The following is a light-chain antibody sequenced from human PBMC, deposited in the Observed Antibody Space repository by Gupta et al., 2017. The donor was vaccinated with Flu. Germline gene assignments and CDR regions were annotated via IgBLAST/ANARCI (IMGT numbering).Light chain of an antibody. CDR3: CQDVEFRLT. V-gene: IGKV4-1*01. J-gene: IGKJ4*01. CDR1: HSGLFVATKRNY. CDR2: WAS. Sequence: SLGAVATITVKSIHSGLFVATKRNYFACYHQKAGRPPKLLVRWASTRESAVLDPFTRSRSLTDFTLTIIILLAEDVAVYYCCQDVEFRLTFGGGTKVEIK.